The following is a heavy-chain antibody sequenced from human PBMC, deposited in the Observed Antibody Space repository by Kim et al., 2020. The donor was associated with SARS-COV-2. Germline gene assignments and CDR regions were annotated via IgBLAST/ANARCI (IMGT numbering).Heavy chain of an antibody. CDR1: GGSISSSSYY. D-gene: IGHD3-9*01. CDR3: ARGARIITISSRRGWFDP. Sequence: SETLSLTCTVSGGSISSSSYYWGWIRQPPGKGLEWIGSIYYSGSTYYNPSLKSRVTISVDTSKNQFSLKLSSVTAADTAVYYCARGARIITISSRRGWFDPWGQGTLVTVSS. V-gene: IGHV4-39*07. J-gene: IGHJ5*02. CDR2: IYYSGST.